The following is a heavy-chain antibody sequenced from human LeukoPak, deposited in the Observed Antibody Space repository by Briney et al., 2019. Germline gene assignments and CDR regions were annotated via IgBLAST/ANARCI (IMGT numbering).Heavy chain of an antibody. CDR1: GFTFSSYG. CDR2: IWYDGSNK. J-gene: IGHJ4*02. D-gene: IGHD3-22*01. Sequence: GRSLRLSCAASGFTFSSYGMHWVRQAPGKGLEWMAVIWYDGSNKYYADSVKGRFTISRDNSKNTLYLQMNSLRAEDTAVYYCARGDSSGYFDYWGQGTLVTVSS. V-gene: IGHV3-33*01. CDR3: ARGDSSGYFDY.